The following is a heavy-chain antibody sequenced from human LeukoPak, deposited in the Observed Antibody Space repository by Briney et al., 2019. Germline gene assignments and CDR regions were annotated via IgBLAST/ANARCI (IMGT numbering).Heavy chain of an antibody. CDR2: IYSSGNT. Sequence: SETLSLTCTVSGDSISNYHWSWIRQPAGKGLEWIGRIYSSGNTNYNPSLKSRVTMLLDTSENQSSLKLSSVTAADTAVYYCARDRGKTLHLDLWGRGTLVTVS. CDR3: ARDRGKTLHLDL. V-gene: IGHV4-4*07. CDR1: GDSISNYH. D-gene: IGHD3-10*01. J-gene: IGHJ2*01.